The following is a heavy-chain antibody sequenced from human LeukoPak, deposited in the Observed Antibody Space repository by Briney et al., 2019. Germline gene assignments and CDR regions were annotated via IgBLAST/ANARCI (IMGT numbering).Heavy chain of an antibody. J-gene: IGHJ4*02. V-gene: IGHV4-39*01. Sequence: SETLSRTCTVSGGSISSSSYYWGWIRQPPGKGLEWIGSIYYSGSTYYNPSLKSRVTISVDTSKNQFSLKLSSVTAADTAVYYCARHSDSSGSDYWGQGTLVTVSS. D-gene: IGHD6-19*01. CDR3: ARHSDSSGSDY. CDR1: GGSISSSSYY. CDR2: IYYSGST.